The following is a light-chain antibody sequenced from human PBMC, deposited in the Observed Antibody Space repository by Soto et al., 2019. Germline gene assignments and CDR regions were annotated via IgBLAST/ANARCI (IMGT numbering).Light chain of an antibody. CDR3: QKYNSAPFT. Sequence: DIQMTQSPSSLSASVGDRVTITCRASQGISNYLAWYQQKPGKVPKLLIYAASTLQSGGPSRFSGSRSGTDFTLTISSLQPEDVATYYGQKYNSAPFTFGPGTKVDIK. CDR1: QGISNY. V-gene: IGKV1-27*01. CDR2: AAS. J-gene: IGKJ3*01.